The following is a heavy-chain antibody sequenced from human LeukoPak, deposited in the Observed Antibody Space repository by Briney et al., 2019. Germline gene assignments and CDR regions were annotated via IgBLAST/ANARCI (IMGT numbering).Heavy chain of an antibody. J-gene: IGHJ6*03. Sequence: GWXXXPPGXXXXXIGXXYHRGSTYYNPSLKSRGTISVDTSKNQFSLKLSSVTAADTAVYYCARRARWVAAAYYYYYMDVWGKGTTVTVSS. V-gene: IGHV4-38-2*01. CDR3: ARRARWVAAAYYYYYMDV. CDR2: XYHRGST. D-gene: IGHD2-15*01.